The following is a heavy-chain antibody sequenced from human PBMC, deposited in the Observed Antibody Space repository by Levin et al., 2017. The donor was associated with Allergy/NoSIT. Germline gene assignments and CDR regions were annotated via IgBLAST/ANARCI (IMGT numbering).Heavy chain of an antibody. Sequence: AGGSLRLSCAASGFTFSGSAMHWVRQASGKGLEWVGRIRSKANSYATAYAASVKGRFTISRDDSKNTAYLQMNSLKTEDTAVYYCTRGGGGTSRIRGWFDPWGQGTLVTVSS. CDR2: IRSKANSYAT. D-gene: IGHD2-2*01. CDR3: TRGGGGTSRIRGWFDP. CDR1: GFTFSGSA. V-gene: IGHV3-73*01. J-gene: IGHJ5*02.